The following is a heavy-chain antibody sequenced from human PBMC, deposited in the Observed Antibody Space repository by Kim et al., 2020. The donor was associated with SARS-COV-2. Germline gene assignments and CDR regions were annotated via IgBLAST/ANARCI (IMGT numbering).Heavy chain of an antibody. V-gene: IGHV4-4*07. Sequence: SETLSLTCTVSGGSISSYYWSWIRQPAGKGLEWIGRIYTSGSTNYNPSLKSRVTMSVDTSKNQFSLKLSSVTAADTAVYYCARDRKDIVVVPAATYYFDYWGQGTLVTVSS. J-gene: IGHJ4*02. CDR3: ARDRKDIVVVPAATYYFDY. CDR1: GGSISSYY. CDR2: IYTSGST. D-gene: IGHD2-2*01.